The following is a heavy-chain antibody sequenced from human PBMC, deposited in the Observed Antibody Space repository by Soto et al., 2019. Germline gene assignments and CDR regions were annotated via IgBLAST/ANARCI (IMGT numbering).Heavy chain of an antibody. J-gene: IGHJ4*02. V-gene: IGHV1-69*13. Sequence: GASVKVSCKASGGTFSSYAISWVRQAPGQGLEWMGGIIPIFGTANYAQKFQGRVTITADESTSTAYMELGSLRSEDTAVYYCARGDDYGDSRGYFDYWGQGTLVTVSS. CDR1: GGTFSSYA. CDR2: IIPIFGTA. CDR3: ARGDDYGDSRGYFDY. D-gene: IGHD4-17*01.